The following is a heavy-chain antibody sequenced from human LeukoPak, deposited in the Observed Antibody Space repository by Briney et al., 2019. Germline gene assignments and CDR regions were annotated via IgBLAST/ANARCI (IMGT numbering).Heavy chain of an antibody. J-gene: IGHJ4*02. CDR1: GFTFSSYS. D-gene: IGHD1-26*01. CDR2: ISTGGTST. V-gene: IGHV3-23*01. Sequence: SGGSLRLSCAASGFTFSSYSMSWVRQAPGKGLEWVSAISTGGTSTYYADSVKGRFTISRDNSKNTLSLQMNNLRAEDTAVYYCAKLGTTNPLYFFDYWGQGTPVTVSS. CDR3: AKLGTTNPLYFFDY.